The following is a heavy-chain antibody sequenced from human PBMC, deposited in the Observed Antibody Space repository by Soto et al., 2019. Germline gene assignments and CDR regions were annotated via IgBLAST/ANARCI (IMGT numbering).Heavy chain of an antibody. V-gene: IGHV4-39*01. CDR3: ARGGYGYVDAVDI. Sequence: SETLSLTCTVSGGSISSSSYYWGWIRQPPGKGLEWIGSIYYSGSTYYNPSLKSRVTISVDTSKNQFSLKLSSVTAADTAVYYCARGGYGYVDAVDIWGQGTMVTVSS. CDR2: IYYSGST. J-gene: IGHJ3*02. CDR1: GGSISSSSYY. D-gene: IGHD5-18*01.